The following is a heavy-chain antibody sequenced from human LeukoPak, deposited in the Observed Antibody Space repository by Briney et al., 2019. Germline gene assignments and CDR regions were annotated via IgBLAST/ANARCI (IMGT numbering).Heavy chain of an antibody. CDR2: INAGNGNT. V-gene: IGHV1-3*01. D-gene: IGHD3-22*01. Sequence: GRSLRLSCAASRFTFTSYAMHWVRQAPGQRLEWMGWINAGNGNTKYSQKFQGRVTITRDTSASTAYMELSSLRSEDTAVYYCARASGYYYAWGQGTLVTVSS. CDR1: RFTFTSYA. CDR3: ARASGYYYA. J-gene: IGHJ5*02.